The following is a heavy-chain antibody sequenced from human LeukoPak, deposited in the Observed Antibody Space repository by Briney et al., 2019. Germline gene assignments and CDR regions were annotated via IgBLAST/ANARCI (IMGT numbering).Heavy chain of an antibody. CDR2: IYSGGST. Sequence: GGSLRLSCAASGFTVSSNYMSWVRQAPGKGLEWVSVIYSGGSTYYADSVKGRFTISRDNSKNTLYLQMNSLRAEDTAVYYCARDTHSGYYDYWGQGTLVTVSS. CDR3: ARDTHSGYYDY. CDR1: GFTVSSNY. J-gene: IGHJ4*02. D-gene: IGHD3-22*01. V-gene: IGHV3-66*02.